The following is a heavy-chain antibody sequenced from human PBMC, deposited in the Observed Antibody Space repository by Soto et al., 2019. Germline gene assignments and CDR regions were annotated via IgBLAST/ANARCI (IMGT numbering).Heavy chain of an antibody. CDR1: GFRFDGHA. D-gene: IGHD1-26*01. J-gene: IGHJ4*02. V-gene: IGHV3-9*01. CDR3: AGLRYSEGSGNFDY. Sequence: GGSLRLSCVASGFRFDGHAMHWVRQTPGKGLEWVSGLGWNSGDIDYADFVKGRFTISRDNAKNSLYLQMNSLRAEDTALYYCAGLRYSEGSGNFDYWGQGTPVTVSS. CDR2: LGWNSGDI.